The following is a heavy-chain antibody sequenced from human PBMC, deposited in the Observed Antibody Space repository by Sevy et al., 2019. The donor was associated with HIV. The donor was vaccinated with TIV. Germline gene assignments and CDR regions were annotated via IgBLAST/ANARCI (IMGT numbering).Heavy chain of an antibody. D-gene: IGHD1-26*01. Sequence: GGSLRLSCAASEFTFSTYAMSWVRQAPGKGLEWVSAVSISGGSTYYADSVKGRFTISRDNSKKTLYLQMNSLRAEDTAVYYCAKDRRPNSGSYYFDYWGQGTLVTVSS. CDR1: EFTFSTYA. J-gene: IGHJ4*02. CDR3: AKDRRPNSGSYYFDY. CDR2: VSISGGST. V-gene: IGHV3-23*01.